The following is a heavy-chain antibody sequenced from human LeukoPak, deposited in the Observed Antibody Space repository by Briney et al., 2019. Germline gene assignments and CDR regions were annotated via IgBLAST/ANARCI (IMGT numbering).Heavy chain of an antibody. CDR1: GFTFNIYW. Sequence: PGGSLSRSCAAAGFTFNIYWMSWVRQAPGKGLEWVANINQDGSEKYCVDSVKGRFTISRDNAKNSLYLHMNSLRAEDTAVYYCARDKAYGDSEDYWGQGTLVTVSS. V-gene: IGHV3-7*05. D-gene: IGHD4-17*01. CDR2: INQDGSEK. J-gene: IGHJ4*02. CDR3: ARDKAYGDSEDY.